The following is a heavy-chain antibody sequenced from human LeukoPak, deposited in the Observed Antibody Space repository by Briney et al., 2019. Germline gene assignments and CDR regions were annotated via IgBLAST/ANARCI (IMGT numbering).Heavy chain of an antibody. V-gene: IGHV3-21*01. CDR2: MSSSSSYI. CDR1: AFTFSSYS. J-gene: IGHJ4*02. Sequence: GGSLRLSCAASAFTFSSYSMNWVRLAPGKGLEWVSSMSSSSSYIYYADSVKGRFTISRDNAKNSLYLQMNSLRSEDTAVYYCARPEAYCSGTSCYATHWGQGTLVTVSS. D-gene: IGHD2-2*01. CDR3: ARPEAYCSGTSCYATH.